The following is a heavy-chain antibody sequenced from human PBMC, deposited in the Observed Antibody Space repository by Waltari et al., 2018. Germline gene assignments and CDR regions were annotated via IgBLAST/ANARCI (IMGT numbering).Heavy chain of an antibody. CDR3: TRARSGSFSTLFEH. V-gene: IGHV3-21*01. Sequence: DVQLVESGGGLVRPGGSLILSCAASGFGFSNYTMDWVRQAPGKGLEWVAFISSDRSYIYYADSVKGRFTISRDNAKNSLYLQMNSLRAEDTAVYYCTRARSGSFSTLFEHWGQGTVVTVSS. CDR2: ISSDRSYI. J-gene: IGHJ4*02. CDR1: GFGFSNYT. D-gene: IGHD1-26*01.